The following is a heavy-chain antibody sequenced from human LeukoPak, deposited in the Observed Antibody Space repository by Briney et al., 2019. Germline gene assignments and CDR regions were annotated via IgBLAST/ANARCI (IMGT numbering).Heavy chain of an antibody. CDR3: ARGQEFDDGVFDS. CDR1: GFTFSSYA. V-gene: IGHV3-23*01. J-gene: IGHJ4*02. CDR2: IRSNGATA. D-gene: IGHD1-1*01. Sequence: PGGSLRLSCAVSGFTFSSYAMSWVRQAPGKGLEWVSTIRSNGATAYNADSVKGRFTISRDNSKNTVYLQMNSLRVEDTAIYYCARGQEFDDGVFDSWGQVTLVTVSS.